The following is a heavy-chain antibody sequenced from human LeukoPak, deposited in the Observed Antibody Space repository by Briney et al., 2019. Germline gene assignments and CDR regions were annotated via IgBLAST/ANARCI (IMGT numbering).Heavy chain of an antibody. J-gene: IGHJ6*03. CDR3: ARVGVGESSDYYYYYYMDV. V-gene: IGHV1-69*06. D-gene: IGHD3-10*01. CDR1: GGTFSSYA. Sequence: SVKVSCKASGGTFSSYAISWVRQAPGQGLEWMGRIIPIFGTANYAQKFQGRVTITADKSTSTAYMELSSLRSEDTAVYYCARVGVGESSDYYYYYYMDVWGKGTTVTVSS. CDR2: IIPIFGTA.